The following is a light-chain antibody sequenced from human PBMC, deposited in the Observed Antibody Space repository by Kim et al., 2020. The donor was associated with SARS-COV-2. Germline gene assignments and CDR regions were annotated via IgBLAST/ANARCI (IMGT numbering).Light chain of an antibody. Sequence: GPRVTIPGSASSPNIGRKNVNWYQQTTGTAPTLLLYNNNCRPSGVPDRFSGCKSVTSASLAISGLQSEDEADYYCGAWDDSLNGWVFAGGTQLTVL. V-gene: IGLV1-44*01. J-gene: IGLJ3*02. CDR2: NNN. CDR1: SPNIGRKN. CDR3: GAWDDSLNGWV.